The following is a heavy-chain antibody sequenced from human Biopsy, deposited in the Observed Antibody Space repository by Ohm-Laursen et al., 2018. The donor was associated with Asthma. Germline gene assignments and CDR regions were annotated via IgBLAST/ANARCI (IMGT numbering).Heavy chain of an antibody. CDR2: IHHSGST. Sequence: TLSLTCTVSGDSITSGGCCWNWIRQHPGKGLEWIGYIHHSGSTSYNPSLKGGVTISVDTSKNQFSLKLSSVTAADTAMYYCARIPRRSGSYFVDYWGQGTLVTVSS. J-gene: IGHJ4*02. CDR3: ARIPRRSGSYFVDY. V-gene: IGHV4-31*03. CDR1: GDSITSGGCC. D-gene: IGHD3-22*01.